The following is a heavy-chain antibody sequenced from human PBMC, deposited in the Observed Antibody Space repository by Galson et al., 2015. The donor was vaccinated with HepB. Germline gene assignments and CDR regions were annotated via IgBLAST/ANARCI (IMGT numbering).Heavy chain of an antibody. J-gene: IGHJ6*02. V-gene: IGHV1-2*02. CDR3: ATALRGNNYGRDYHGMDV. Sequence: SVKVSCKASGYDFSDFYIHWVRQAPGQGLEWMGWINPNSGVTRYADKFQGGVTMARDTSITTAYLELRRPKSDDTAVYYCATALRGNNYGRDYHGMDVWGQGTTVTVSS. CDR2: INPNSGVT. D-gene: IGHD5-18*01. CDR1: GYDFSDFY.